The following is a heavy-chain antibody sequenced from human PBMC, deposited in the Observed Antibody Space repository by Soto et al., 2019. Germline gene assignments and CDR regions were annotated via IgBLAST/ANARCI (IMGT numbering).Heavy chain of an antibody. V-gene: IGHV4-34*01. D-gene: IGHD6-19*01. CDR2: INHSGST. CDR1: GGSFRGYY. CDR3: ARARSRLVSFFDY. J-gene: IGHJ4*02. Sequence: SETLSLTCAVYGGSFRGYYWSWIRQPPGKGLEWIGEINHSGSTNYNPSLKSRVTISVDTSKNQFSLKLSSVTAADTAVYYCARARSRLVSFFDYWGQGTLVTVSS.